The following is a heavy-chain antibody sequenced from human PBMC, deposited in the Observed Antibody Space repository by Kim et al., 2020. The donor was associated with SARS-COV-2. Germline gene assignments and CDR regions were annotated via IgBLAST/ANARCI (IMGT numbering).Heavy chain of an antibody. Sequence: NPSLKSRVTRSVDTSKNQFSLKLSSVTAADTAVYYCARGPFGGTLYYFDYWGQGTLVTVSS. CDR3: ARGPFGGTLYYFDY. J-gene: IGHJ4*02. D-gene: IGHD3-16*01. V-gene: IGHV4-59*09.